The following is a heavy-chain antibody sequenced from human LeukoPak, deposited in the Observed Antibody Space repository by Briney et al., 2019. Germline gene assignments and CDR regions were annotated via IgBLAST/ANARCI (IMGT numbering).Heavy chain of an antibody. Sequence: GGSLRLSCAASGFTFGSFVLSWVRQAPGKGLEWVSSVSDSGGYTNYADSVKGRFTISRDNSKNTLYLQMNSLRAEDTALYYCAKKTGVGNYPFGYWGQGTLVTVSS. CDR2: VSDSGGYT. J-gene: IGHJ4*02. V-gene: IGHV3-23*01. CDR3: AKKTGVGNYPFGY. CDR1: GFTFGSFV. D-gene: IGHD1-7*01.